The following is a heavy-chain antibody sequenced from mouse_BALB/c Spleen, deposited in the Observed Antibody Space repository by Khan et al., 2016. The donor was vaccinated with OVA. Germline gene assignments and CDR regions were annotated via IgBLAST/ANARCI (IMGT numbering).Heavy chain of an antibody. Sequence: VQLQQSGTVLAGPGASVKMSCKASGYRFTSYWMHWVKQRSGQGLEWLGAIYPGNTDTRYNQKFKGKAKLTAVTSASTAYMELSSLTNEDSAVYYCTRSGCLYYFDYWGQGTTLTVSA. D-gene: IGHD6-1*01. CDR2: IYPGNTDT. J-gene: IGHJ2*01. V-gene: IGHV1-5*01. CDR3: TRSGCLYYFDY. CDR1: GYRFTSYW.